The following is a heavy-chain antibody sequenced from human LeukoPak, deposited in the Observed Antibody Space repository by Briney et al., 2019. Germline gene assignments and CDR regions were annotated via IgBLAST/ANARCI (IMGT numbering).Heavy chain of an antibody. V-gene: IGHV3-33*08. Sequence: GGSLRLSCAASGFTVINYAMNWVRQAPGKGLEWVAVIWYDGSNKYYADSVKGRFTISRDNSKNTLYLQMNSLRAEDTAVYYCARETQLRSFDYWGQGTLVTVSS. J-gene: IGHJ4*02. D-gene: IGHD1-1*01. CDR3: ARETQLRSFDY. CDR2: IWYDGSNK. CDR1: GFTVINYA.